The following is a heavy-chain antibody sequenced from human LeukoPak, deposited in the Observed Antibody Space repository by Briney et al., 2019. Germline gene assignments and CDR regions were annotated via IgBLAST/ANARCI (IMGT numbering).Heavy chain of an antibody. CDR1: GFTFSNYG. CDR2: IRYDGSEK. D-gene: IGHD3-10*01. Sequence: GGSLRLSCTASGFTFSNYGMHWVRQAPGKGLEWVAFIRYDGSEKYYADSVKGRITISRDNSKNTLYVQMNSLRAEDTAVYYCAKGKDYYLDYWGQGTLATVSS. J-gene: IGHJ4*02. V-gene: IGHV3-30*02. CDR3: AKGKDYYLDY.